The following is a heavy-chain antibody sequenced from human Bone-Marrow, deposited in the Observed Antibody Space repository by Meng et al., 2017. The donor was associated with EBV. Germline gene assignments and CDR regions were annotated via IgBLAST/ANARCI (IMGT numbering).Heavy chain of an antibody. CDR3: VRGPPVGVPGPGDY. V-gene: IGHV1-3*01. CDR2: INVRVAYT. J-gene: IGHJ4*02. Sequence: QVQFVQSGAEGTNPGASVKVSCKASGYAFTSYILHWVRQAPGQRPEWMGWINVRVAYTKYSQKFQGRVTISSDTSATTGFMELSSLRSEDTAVYYCVRGPPVGVPGPGDYWGQGTLVTVSS. CDR1: GYAFTSYI. D-gene: IGHD2-21*01.